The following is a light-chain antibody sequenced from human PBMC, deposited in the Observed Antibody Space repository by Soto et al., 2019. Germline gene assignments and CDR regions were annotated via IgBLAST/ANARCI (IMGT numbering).Light chain of an antibody. CDR1: SSDVGGYKH. Sequence: QSVLTQPRSVSGSPGQSVSISCTGTSSDVGGYKHVSWYQHHPGKAPKLMIFDVIKRPSGVPDRFSGSKSGNTASLTISGLQAEDEADYYCYSSAGSYTYVFGTVTTVTVL. J-gene: IGLJ1*01. V-gene: IGLV2-11*01. CDR2: DVI. CDR3: YSSAGSYTYV.